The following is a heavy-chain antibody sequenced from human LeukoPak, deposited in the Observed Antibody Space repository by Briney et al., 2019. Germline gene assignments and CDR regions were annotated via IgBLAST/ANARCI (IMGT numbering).Heavy chain of an antibody. Sequence: ASVKVSCKASGYTFSGYYIHWVRRAPGQGLEWMGWINPNSGGTNYAEKFQGRVTMTRDTSISTAYMELSRLRSDDTAVYYCARGRDSGSPYDAFDIWGQGTMVTVS. V-gene: IGHV1-2*02. CDR2: INPNSGGT. J-gene: IGHJ3*02. CDR3: ARGRDSGSPYDAFDI. CDR1: GYTFSGYY. D-gene: IGHD1-26*01.